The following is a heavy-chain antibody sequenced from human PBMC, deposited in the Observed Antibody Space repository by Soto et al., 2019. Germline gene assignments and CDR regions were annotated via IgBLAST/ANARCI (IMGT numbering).Heavy chain of an antibody. Sequence: SETLSLTCTVSGASINDYYWSWIRQPPGKGLEWIGFVYHSGSTTYNPSLKSRVTISVDTSKNQFSLKLNSVTAADTAVYYCASHPGATYWGPGTLVTVSS. CDR3: ASHPGATY. D-gene: IGHD1-26*01. CDR2: VYHSGST. CDR1: GASINDYY. J-gene: IGHJ4*02. V-gene: IGHV4-59*01.